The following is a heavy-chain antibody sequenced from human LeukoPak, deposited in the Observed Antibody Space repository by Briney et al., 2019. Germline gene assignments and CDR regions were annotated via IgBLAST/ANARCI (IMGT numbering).Heavy chain of an antibody. D-gene: IGHD6-19*01. CDR1: GFTFSDPH. CDR2: ISGSGTDI. J-gene: IGHJ4*02. CDR3: AKDVSSGWRGYFDY. Sequence: GGALRLSCETPGFTFSDPHMSWIRQAPGKGVGCLLYISGSGTDINYADSVRGRFTISRDNAKNLLYLQMNDLRLEDTAVYYCAKDVSSGWRGYFDYWGQGTLVTVSS. V-gene: IGHV3-11*04.